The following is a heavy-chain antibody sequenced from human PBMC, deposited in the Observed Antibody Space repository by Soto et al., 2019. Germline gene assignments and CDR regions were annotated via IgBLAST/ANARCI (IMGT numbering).Heavy chain of an antibody. Sequence: QVQLVQSGAEVKKPGASVKVSCKTSGYTFIGYYLNWVRQAPGQGLERMGWVNPHTGGTHYAQKFDGRVTMTRATSTSTAYMELSGLKFDDTATYFCARVMAYEQKLVTFDYLGQGTLVTVSS. D-gene: IGHD6-13*01. CDR2: VNPHTGGT. CDR3: ARVMAYEQKLVTFDY. CDR1: GYTFIGYY. J-gene: IGHJ4*02. V-gene: IGHV1-2*02.